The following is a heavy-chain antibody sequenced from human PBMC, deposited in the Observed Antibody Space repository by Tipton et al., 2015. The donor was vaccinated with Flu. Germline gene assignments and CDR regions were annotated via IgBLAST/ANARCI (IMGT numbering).Heavy chain of an antibody. CDR2: IYYSGST. CDR1: GGSISSYD. D-gene: IGHD6-19*01. Sequence: TLSLTCTVSGGSISSYDWSWIRQPPGKGLEWIGYIYYSGSTNYNPSLKSRVTISVDTSKNQFSLKLSSVTAADTAVHYCARELAVAGTSSFFYGMVVWGRGTTVPVSS. J-gene: IGHJ6*02. CDR3: ARELAVAGTSSFFYGMVV. V-gene: IGHV4-59*01.